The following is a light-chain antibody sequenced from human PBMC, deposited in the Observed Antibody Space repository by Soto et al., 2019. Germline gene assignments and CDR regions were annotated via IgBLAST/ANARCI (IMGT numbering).Light chain of an antibody. Sequence: EIVLTQSPGTLSLSPGERATLSCRASQSVRSSYLAWYQQKPGQAPRLLIYGASSRATGIPDRFSGSGSGTDFTLTISRLEPEDFATYYCHQYHAYPVTFGGGTKVEI. CDR3: HQYHAYPVT. V-gene: IGKV3-20*01. CDR1: QSVRSSY. CDR2: GAS. J-gene: IGKJ4*01.